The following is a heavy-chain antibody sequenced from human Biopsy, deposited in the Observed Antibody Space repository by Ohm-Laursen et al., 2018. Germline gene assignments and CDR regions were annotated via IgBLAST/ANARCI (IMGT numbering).Heavy chain of an antibody. CDR1: GYTLTALS. D-gene: IGHD1-1*01. Sequence: ESLKISCKVSGYTLTALSMHWVRQAPGRGLEWMGGFAPENGKTIYAQKFQGRITMTEDTSTDTAYMELSSLRSEDTAVYYCAADINVWNVNYWGQGTQVTVSS. CDR3: AADINVWNVNY. J-gene: IGHJ4*02. CDR2: FAPENGKT. V-gene: IGHV1-24*01.